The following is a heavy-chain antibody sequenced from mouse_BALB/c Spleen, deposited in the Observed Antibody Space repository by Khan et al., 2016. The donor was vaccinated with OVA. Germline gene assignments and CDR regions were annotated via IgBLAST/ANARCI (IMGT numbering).Heavy chain of an antibody. CDR1: GYSITSGYG. D-gene: IGHD1-2*01. J-gene: IGHJ2*01. Sequence: EVQLQESGPGLVKPSQSLSLTCTVTGYSITSGYGWNWIRQFPGNKLEWMCYISYSGSTNYNPSLKSRISITRDTSKNQFFLQLNTVTTEDTATYYCARTARIKYWGQGTTLTVSS. CDR2: ISYSGST. V-gene: IGHV3-2*02. CDR3: ARTARIKY.